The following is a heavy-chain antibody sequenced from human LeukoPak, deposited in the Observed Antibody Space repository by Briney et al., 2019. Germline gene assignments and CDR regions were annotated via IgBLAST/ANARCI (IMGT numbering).Heavy chain of an antibody. V-gene: IGHV3-30*19. CDR1: GFTFSSYG. Sequence: PGGSLRLSCVASGFTFSSYGMHWVRQAPGKGLEWVAVISYDGSKKYYADSVKGRFTISRDNSKNTLYLQMNSLRAEDTAVYYCARNGDYYYYYMDVWGKGTTVTVSS. D-gene: IGHD4-17*01. J-gene: IGHJ6*03. CDR2: ISYDGSKK. CDR3: ARNGDYYYYYMDV.